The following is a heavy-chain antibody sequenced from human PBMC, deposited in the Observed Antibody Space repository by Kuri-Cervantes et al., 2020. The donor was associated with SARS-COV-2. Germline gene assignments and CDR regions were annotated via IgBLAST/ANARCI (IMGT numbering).Heavy chain of an antibody. V-gene: IGHV3-23*01. Sequence: GESLKISCAASGFTFSSNAMSWVRQAPGKGLEWVSGLSGSGVSTYYAESVKGRFTISRDNSKNTLYLQMNSLRAEDTAVYYCAKDWDSRGRYLFDHWGQGTLVTVSS. CDR1: GFTFSSNA. J-gene: IGHJ4*02. CDR3: AKDWDSRGRYLFDH. D-gene: IGHD3-22*01. CDR2: LSGSGVST.